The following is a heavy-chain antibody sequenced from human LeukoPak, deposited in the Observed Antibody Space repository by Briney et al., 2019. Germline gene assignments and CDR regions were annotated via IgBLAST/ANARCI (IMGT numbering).Heavy chain of an antibody. D-gene: IGHD4-23*01. V-gene: IGHV4-34*01. CDR2: INHSGST. J-gene: IGHJ2*01. Sequence: KASETLSLTCAVYGGSFSGYYWSWIRQPPGKGLEWIGEINHSGSTNYNPSLKSRVTISVDTSKNQFSLKLSSVTAADTAVYYCARRITGRTYGGRKWNWYFDLWGRGTLVTVSS. CDR1: GGSFSGYY. CDR3: ARRITGRTYGGRKWNWYFDL.